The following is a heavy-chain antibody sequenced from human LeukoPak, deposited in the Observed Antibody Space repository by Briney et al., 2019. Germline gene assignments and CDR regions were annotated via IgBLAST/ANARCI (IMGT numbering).Heavy chain of an antibody. V-gene: IGHV3-21*01. D-gene: IGHD6-13*01. Sequence: SGGSVRLSCVASGFTFSSYSMNWVRQAPGKGLEWVSSISSSSIYIYYADSVKGRFTISRDNAKNSLYLQMNSLRAEDTAVYYCARDPYSSSWFDYWGQGTLVTVSS. J-gene: IGHJ4*02. CDR2: ISSSSIYI. CDR1: GFTFSSYS. CDR3: ARDPYSSSWFDY.